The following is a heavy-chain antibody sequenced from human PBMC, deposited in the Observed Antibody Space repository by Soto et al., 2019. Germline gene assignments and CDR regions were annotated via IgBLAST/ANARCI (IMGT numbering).Heavy chain of an antibody. CDR2: IYYSGST. Sequence: PSETLSLTCTVSGGSISSYYWSWIRQPPGKGLEWIGYIYYSGSTNYNPSLKSRVTISVDTSKNQFSLKLSSVTAADTAVYYCGRGVEIAAAGTGFDYWGQGTLVTVSS. D-gene: IGHD6-13*01. J-gene: IGHJ4*02. CDR3: GRGVEIAAAGTGFDY. V-gene: IGHV4-59*01. CDR1: GGSISSYY.